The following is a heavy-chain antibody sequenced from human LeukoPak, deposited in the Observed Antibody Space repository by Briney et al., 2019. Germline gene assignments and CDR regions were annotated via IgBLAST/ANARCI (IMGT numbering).Heavy chain of an antibody. CDR3: ARRLRDGYTHFDAFDI. V-gene: IGHV4-59*08. CDR2: IYYSGST. Sequence: PSETLSLTCTVSGGSISSYYWSWIRQPPGKGLEWIGYIYYSGSTNYNPSLKSRVTISVDTSKNQFSLKLSSVTAADTAVYYCARRLRDGYTHFDAFDIWGQGTMVTVSS. CDR1: GGSISSYY. D-gene: IGHD5-24*01. J-gene: IGHJ3*02.